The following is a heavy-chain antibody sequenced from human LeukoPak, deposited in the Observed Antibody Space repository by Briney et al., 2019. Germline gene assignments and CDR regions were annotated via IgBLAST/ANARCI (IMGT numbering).Heavy chain of an antibody. CDR1: GYTFTGYY. Sequence: ASVKVSCKASGYTFTGYYMHWVRQAPGQGLEWMGRINPNSGGTNYAQKFQGRVTMTRDTSISTAYMELSRLRSDDTAVYYCARIRNYSDSSGYPFDYSGQGTLVTVSS. CDR3: ARIRNYSDSSGYPFDY. V-gene: IGHV1-2*06. D-gene: IGHD3-22*01. CDR2: INPNSGGT. J-gene: IGHJ4*02.